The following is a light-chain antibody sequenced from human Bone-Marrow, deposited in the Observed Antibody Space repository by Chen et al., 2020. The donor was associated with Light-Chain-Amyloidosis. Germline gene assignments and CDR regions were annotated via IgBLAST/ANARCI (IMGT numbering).Light chain of an antibody. Sequence: QSALTQPASVSGSPGQSTTISCTGTSSDVGGENHVSWYQQHPDKAPKLMIYEVTNRPSWVPDRFSGSKSDNTASLTISGLQTEDEADDFCSSYTITSTLVFGSGTRVTVL. J-gene: IGLJ1*01. V-gene: IGLV2-14*01. CDR1: SSDVGGENH. CDR2: EVT. CDR3: SSYTITSTLV.